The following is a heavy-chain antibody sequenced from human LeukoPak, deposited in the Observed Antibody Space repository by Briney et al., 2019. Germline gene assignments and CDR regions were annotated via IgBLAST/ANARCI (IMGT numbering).Heavy chain of an antibody. CDR2: ISSSGGST. V-gene: IGHV3-23*01. D-gene: IGHD3-9*01. CDR1: GFTFSSYA. Sequence: PGGSLRLSCAASGFTFSSYALSWVRQAPGKGLEWVSTISSSGGSTYYADSVKGRFTISRDNSKNTLYLQMNSLRAEDTAVYYCARDRWGTELTGYYIWGQGTLVTVSS. J-gene: IGHJ4*02. CDR3: ARDRWGTELTGYYI.